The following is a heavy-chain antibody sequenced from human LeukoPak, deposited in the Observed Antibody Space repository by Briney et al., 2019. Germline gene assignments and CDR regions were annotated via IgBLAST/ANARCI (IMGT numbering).Heavy chain of an antibody. D-gene: IGHD1-26*01. Sequence: GESLKISCKGSGYSFTSYWIGWVRQMPGKGLEWMGIIYPGDSDTRYSPSFQSQVTISADKSISTAYPQWSSLKASDTAKYYCARSNSGSYYDPFDYWGQGTLVTVSS. V-gene: IGHV5-51*01. CDR3: ARSNSGSYYDPFDY. CDR1: GYSFTSYW. J-gene: IGHJ4*02. CDR2: IYPGDSDT.